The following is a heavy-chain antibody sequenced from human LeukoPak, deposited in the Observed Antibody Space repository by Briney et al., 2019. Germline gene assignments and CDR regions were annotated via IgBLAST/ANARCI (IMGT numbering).Heavy chain of an antibody. V-gene: IGHV1-69*04. J-gene: IGHJ5*02. D-gene: IGHD4-17*01. CDR1: GGTFSSYA. Sequence: EASVKVSCKASGGTFSSYAISWVRQAPGQGLEWMGRVIPILGIANYAQKFQGRVTITADKSTSTAYMELSSLRSEDTAVYYCARAPYGDYDRWFDPWGQGTLVTVSS. CDR3: ARAPYGDYDRWFDP. CDR2: VIPILGIA.